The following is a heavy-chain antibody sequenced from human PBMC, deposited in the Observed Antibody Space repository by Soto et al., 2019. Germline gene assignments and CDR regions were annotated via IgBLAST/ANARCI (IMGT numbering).Heavy chain of an antibody. CDR2: ISHSGST. D-gene: IGHD5-18*01. CDR1: GGSISSAAYY. CDR3: AREYTYGSNFFDC. Sequence: QVQLQESGPGLVKPSQTLSLSCTVSGGSISSAAYYWSWIRQHPGKGLEWIGYISHSGSTYYTPPRKSRVIISADTSKNQFSLNLTSVTAADTAVYYCAREYTYGSNFFDCWGQGALVTVSS. J-gene: IGHJ4*02. V-gene: IGHV4-31*03.